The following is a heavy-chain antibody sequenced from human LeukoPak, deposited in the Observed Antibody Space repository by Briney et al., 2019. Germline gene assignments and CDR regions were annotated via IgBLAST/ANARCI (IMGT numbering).Heavy chain of an antibody. CDR1: GFSFSSHA. CDR3: AKPGGVVPEGSFQH. Sequence: GRSLRLSCAASGFSFSSHAMHWVRQAPGKGLEWVAVIFYDGNNKYYADSVQGRFTISRDNSKSTLYLQMNSLRAEDTAVYYCAKPGGVVPEGSFQHWGQGTLVTVSS. J-gene: IGHJ1*01. V-gene: IGHV3-30-3*02. D-gene: IGHD2-2*01. CDR2: IFYDGNNK.